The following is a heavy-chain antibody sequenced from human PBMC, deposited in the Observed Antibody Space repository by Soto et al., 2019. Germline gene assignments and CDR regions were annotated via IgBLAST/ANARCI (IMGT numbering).Heavy chain of an antibody. CDR1: GGSISSKSYS. J-gene: IGHJ6*02. V-gene: IGHV4-39*01. Sequence: SETLSLTCSVSGGSISSKSYSWGWIRQPPGKGLEWIGTFYYSENTYYNPSLKSRVTISVDTSKNQFSLKLSSVTAAETAVYYCAKLAGYCSGNSCHGDYAMDVWGQGTTVTVSS. CDR3: AKLAGYCSGNSCHGDYAMDV. CDR2: FYYSENT. D-gene: IGHD2-15*01.